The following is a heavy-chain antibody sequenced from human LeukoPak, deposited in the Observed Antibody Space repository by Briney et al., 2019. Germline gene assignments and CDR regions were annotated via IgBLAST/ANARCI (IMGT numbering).Heavy chain of an antibody. D-gene: IGHD3-16*01. V-gene: IGHV3-74*01. J-gene: IGHJ4*02. CDR3: ARSFWGLYYFDY. CDR2: SNGDGSST. Sequence: PGGSLRLSCVASGFTFVTYWMHWVRQAPGKGLVWVSRSNGDGSSTLYADSVKGRFTISRDNAKNTLYLQMNDLRVEDTAVYYCARSFWGLYYFDYWGQGTLVTVSS. CDR1: GFTFVTYW.